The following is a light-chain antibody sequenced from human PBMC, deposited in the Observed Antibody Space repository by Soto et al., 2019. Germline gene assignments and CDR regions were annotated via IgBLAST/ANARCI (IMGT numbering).Light chain of an antibody. J-gene: IGLJ2*01. Sequence: QSALTQSASVSGSPGQSIAISCTGTSSDVGAYNYVSWYQQYPGKAPKLIIYEVSNRPSGVSDRFSGSKSGNTASLTISGLQPEDEADYYCNSYGGASTRIFGGGTQLTVL. CDR1: SSDVGAYNY. V-gene: IGLV2-14*01. CDR2: EVS. CDR3: NSYGGASTRI.